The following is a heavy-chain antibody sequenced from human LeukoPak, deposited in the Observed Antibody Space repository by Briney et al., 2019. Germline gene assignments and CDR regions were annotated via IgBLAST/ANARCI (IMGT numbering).Heavy chain of an antibody. V-gene: IGHV1-24*01. Sequence: GASVNVSCKVSGYTLTELSMHWVRQAAAEGLEWMGGFDPQDGETIYAQKFQGRVTMTEDTSTDTAYMELTSLKSEDTAVYYCATFALFGVVNAYYFYYWGQGTLVTVSS. CDR2: FDPQDGET. CDR3: ATFALFGVVNAYYFYY. D-gene: IGHD3-3*01. CDR1: GYTLTELS. J-gene: IGHJ4*02.